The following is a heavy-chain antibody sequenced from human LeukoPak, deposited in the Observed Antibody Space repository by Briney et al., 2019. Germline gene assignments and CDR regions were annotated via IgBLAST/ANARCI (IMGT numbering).Heavy chain of an antibody. CDR2: IRYDGSNK. J-gene: IGHJ4*02. CDR1: GFTFSSYD. D-gene: IGHD3-22*01. CDR3: AKAGAMILQHYFDY. V-gene: IGHV3-30*02. Sequence: GGSLRLSCAASGFTFSSYDMYWVRQAPGKGLEWVAFIRYDGSNKYYADSVKGRFTISRDNSKNTLYLHMNSLRPEDTALYYCAKAGAMILQHYFDYWGQGTLVTVSS.